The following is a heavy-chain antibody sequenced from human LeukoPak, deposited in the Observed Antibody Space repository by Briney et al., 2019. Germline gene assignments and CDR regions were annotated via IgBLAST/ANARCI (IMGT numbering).Heavy chain of an antibody. CDR3: AKSGNSWSFDY. Sequence: GGSLRLSCAASRFTFSDYYMSWIRQAPGKGLEWVSYISSSGSTIYYADSVKGRFTISRDNAKNSLYLQMNSLRTEDTALYYCAKSGNSWSFDYWGQGALVAVSS. CDR2: ISSSGSTI. V-gene: IGHV3-11*01. CDR1: RFTFSDYY. J-gene: IGHJ4*02. D-gene: IGHD6-13*01.